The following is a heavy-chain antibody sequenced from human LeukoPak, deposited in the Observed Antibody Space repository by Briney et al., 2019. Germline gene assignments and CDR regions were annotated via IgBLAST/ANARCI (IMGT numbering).Heavy chain of an antibody. D-gene: IGHD3-3*01. V-gene: IGHV3-66*02. CDR1: GFTVSSNY. CDR3: ARDWSWSGYYKGLAVDY. J-gene: IGHJ4*02. Sequence: GGSLRLSCAASGFTVSSNYMSWVRQAPGKGLEWVSVIYSGGSTYYADSAKGRFTISRDNSKNTLYLQMNSLRAEDTAVYYCARDWSWSGYYKGLAVDYWGQGTLVTVSS. CDR2: IYSGGST.